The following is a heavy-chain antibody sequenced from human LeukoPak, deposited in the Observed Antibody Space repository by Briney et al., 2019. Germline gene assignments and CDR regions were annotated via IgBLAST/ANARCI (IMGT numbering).Heavy chain of an antibody. D-gene: IGHD5-12*01. Sequence: GGSLRLSCAASGFTFDDYAMHWVRQAPGKGLVWVSRINSDGSSTSYADSVKGRFTISRDNAKNTLYLQMNSLRAEDTAVYYCSSLYSPGAFDIWGQGTVVTVSS. J-gene: IGHJ3*02. CDR3: SSLYSPGAFDI. V-gene: IGHV3-74*01. CDR1: GFTFDDYA. CDR2: INSDGSST.